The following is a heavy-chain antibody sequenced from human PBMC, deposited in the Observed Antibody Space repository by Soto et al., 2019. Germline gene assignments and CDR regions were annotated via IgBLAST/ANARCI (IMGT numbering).Heavy chain of an antibody. J-gene: IGHJ6*02. V-gene: IGHV3-15*01. CDR2: IKSKTDGGTT. CDR1: VFTFSNAW. Sequence: KPVGSLRLSCAASVFTFSNAWMSCVRHSPGKWLEWVGRIKSKTDGGTTDYAAPVKGRFTISRDDSKNTLYLQMNSLKTEDTAVYYCTTASSLFQTYGMDVWGQGTTVSVSS. CDR3: TTASSLFQTYGMDV. D-gene: IGHD2-15*01.